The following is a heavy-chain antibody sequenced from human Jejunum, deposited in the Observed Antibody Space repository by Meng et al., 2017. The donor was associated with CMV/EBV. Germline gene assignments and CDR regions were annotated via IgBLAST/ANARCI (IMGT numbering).Heavy chain of an antibody. CDR2: IYWDDDK. Sequence: QITLRESGPTLMKPTETLTLTCTFSGFSLTSSGVGVGWIRQPPGQAPEWLGIIYWDDDKRYSPSLRSRLTITKDTFENQVVLRMTNMDPVDSGTYFCARRLVGYRNDWNGAVFDYWGQGALVTVSS. D-gene: IGHD1-1*01. CDR3: ARRLVGYRNDWNGAVFDY. V-gene: IGHV2-5*02. J-gene: IGHJ4*02. CDR1: GFSLTSSGVG.